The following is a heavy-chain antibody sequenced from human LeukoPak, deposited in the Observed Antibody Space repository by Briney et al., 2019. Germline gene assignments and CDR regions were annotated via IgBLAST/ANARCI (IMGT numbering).Heavy chain of an antibody. D-gene: IGHD5-12*01. V-gene: IGHV3-53*01. J-gene: IGHJ4*02. CDR3: AKEIFSGLLYIDY. CDR2: IYSGGST. Sequence: GGSLRLSCAASGFTVSSNYMSWVRQAPGKGLEWVSVIYSGGSTYYADSVKGRFTISSDNSKNTVYLQMNSLRPEDMAVYYCAKEIFSGLLYIDYWGQGTLVTVSS. CDR1: GFTVSSNY.